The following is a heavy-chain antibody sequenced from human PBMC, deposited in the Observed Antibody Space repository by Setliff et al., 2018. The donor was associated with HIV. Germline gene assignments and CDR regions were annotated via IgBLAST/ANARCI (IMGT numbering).Heavy chain of an antibody. CDR2: IFSSGSS. CDR3: ARHPLTDWYFDL. CDR1: GGSISNNDYY. V-gene: IGHV4-39*01. Sequence: SETLSLTCSVSGGSISNNDYYWGWIRQSPGKGLEWIGTIFSSGSSYYNPSLESRVTISVDTSQNQFSLRLRSVTAADTAVYYCARHPLTDWYFDLWGRGTLVTVSS. J-gene: IGHJ2*01. D-gene: IGHD7-27*01.